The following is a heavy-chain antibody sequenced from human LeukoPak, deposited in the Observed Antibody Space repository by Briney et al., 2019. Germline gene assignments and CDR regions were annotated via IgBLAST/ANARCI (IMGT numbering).Heavy chain of an antibody. CDR1: GGSFSGYY. J-gene: IGHJ6*02. D-gene: IGHD3-3*01. CDR2: INHSGST. V-gene: IGHV4-34*01. CDR3: ARGDPLWSGYYIEENYGMDV. Sequence: SETLSLTCAVYGGSFSGYYWSWIRQPPGKGLEWIGEINHSGSTNYSPSLKSRVTISVDTSKNQFSLKLSSVTAADTAVYYCARGDPLWSGYYIEENYGMDVWGQGTTVTVSS.